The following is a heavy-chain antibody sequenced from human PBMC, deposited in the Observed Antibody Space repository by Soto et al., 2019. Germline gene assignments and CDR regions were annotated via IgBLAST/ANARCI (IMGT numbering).Heavy chain of an antibody. J-gene: IGHJ4*02. V-gene: IGHV4-4*02. CDR3: ARLAHGGSYSGWPDF. Sequence: VQLQESGPGLVKPSGTLSLTCAVSGGSITINNWWSWVRQPPGKGLEWIGEAYHNGNTNYNPSLKSRVTIAIDKTKNQVSLKLSSVTAADTAVYYCARLAHGGSYSGWPDFWGQGTLVTVSS. CDR2: AYHNGNT. CDR1: GGSITINNW. D-gene: IGHD3-10*01.